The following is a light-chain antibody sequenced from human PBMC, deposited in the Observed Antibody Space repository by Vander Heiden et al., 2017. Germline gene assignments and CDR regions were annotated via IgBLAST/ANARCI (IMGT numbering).Light chain of an antibody. V-gene: IGLV4-69*01. Sequence: QLVLTQSPSASASLGASVKLTCTLSSGHSSYPIAWHQQQPEKGPRYVMKLNSDGSHRKGDGIPDRFSGSSSGAERYLTISSLQSEDEADYYCQAWGTGMGVFGGGTKLTVL. CDR1: SGHSSYP. CDR3: QAWGTGMGV. CDR2: LNSDGSH. J-gene: IGLJ2*01.